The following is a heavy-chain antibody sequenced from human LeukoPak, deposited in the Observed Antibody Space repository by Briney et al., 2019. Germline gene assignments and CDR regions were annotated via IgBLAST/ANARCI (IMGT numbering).Heavy chain of an antibody. CDR2: ISSSSSTI. Sequence: GGSLRLSCAASGFTFSSYSMNWVRQAPGKGLEWVSYISSSSSTIYYADSVKGRFTISRDNAKNSLYLQMNSLRAEDTAVYYCTTDPSGGYSYAYADYWGQGTLVTVSS. D-gene: IGHD5-18*01. J-gene: IGHJ4*02. CDR3: TTDPSGGYSYAYADY. CDR1: GFTFSSYS. V-gene: IGHV3-48*04.